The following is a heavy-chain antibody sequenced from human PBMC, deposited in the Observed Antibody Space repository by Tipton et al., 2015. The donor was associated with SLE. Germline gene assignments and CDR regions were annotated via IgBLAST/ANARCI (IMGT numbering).Heavy chain of an antibody. CDR1: GGSISSYY. J-gene: IGHJ3*02. D-gene: IGHD3-10*01. Sequence: TLSLTCTVSGGSISSYYWSWIRQPPGRGLEWIGYIYYSGTTYYNPSLKSRVTLSVDTSKNQFSLKLSSVTAADTAVYYCARGPGQGSGSAFDIWGQGTMVTVSS. V-gene: IGHV4-59*12. CDR3: ARGPGQGSGSAFDI. CDR2: IYYSGTT.